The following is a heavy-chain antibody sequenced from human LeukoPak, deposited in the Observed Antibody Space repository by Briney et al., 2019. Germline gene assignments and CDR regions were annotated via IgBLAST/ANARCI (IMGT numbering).Heavy chain of an antibody. J-gene: IGHJ5*02. CDR1: GFTFSSYG. D-gene: IGHD3-9*01. CDR2: IWYDGSNK. CDR3: ARELKDYDILTGWSLGP. Sequence: QPGGSLRLSCAASGFTFSSYGMHWVRQAPGKGLEWVAVIWYDGSNKYYADSVKGRFTISGDNSKNTLYLQMNSLRAEDTAVYYCARELKDYDILTGWSLGPWGQGTLVTVSS. V-gene: IGHV3-33*01.